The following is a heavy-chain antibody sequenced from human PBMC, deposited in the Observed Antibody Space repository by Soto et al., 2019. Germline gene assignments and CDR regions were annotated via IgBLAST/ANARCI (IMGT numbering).Heavy chain of an antibody. CDR3: ARSNSGYYKWFDP. J-gene: IGHJ5*02. Sequence: PSETLSLTCAVYGGSFSGYDWTWIRQPPGTGLEWIGEINHSGSTNYNPSLKSRVTISVDTSKNQFSLKLSSVSAADTAIYYCARSNSGYYKWFDPWGQGTLVTVSS. CDR1: GGSFSGYD. V-gene: IGHV4-34*01. CDR2: INHSGST. D-gene: IGHD3-22*01.